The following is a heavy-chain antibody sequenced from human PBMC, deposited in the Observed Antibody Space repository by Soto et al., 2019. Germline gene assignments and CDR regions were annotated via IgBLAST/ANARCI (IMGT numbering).Heavy chain of an antibody. D-gene: IGHD6-19*01. CDR2: ISYDGSNK. CDR1: GFTFSSYA. V-gene: IGHV3-30-3*01. CDR3: ARDDSSGWYLAH. J-gene: IGHJ1*01. Sequence: QVQLVESGGGVVQPGRSLRLSCAASGFTFSSYAMHWVRQAPGKGLEWVAVISYDGSNKYYADSVKGRLTISRDNSKNALDLQMNSLRAEDTAVYYCARDDSSGWYLAHWGQGTLVTVSS.